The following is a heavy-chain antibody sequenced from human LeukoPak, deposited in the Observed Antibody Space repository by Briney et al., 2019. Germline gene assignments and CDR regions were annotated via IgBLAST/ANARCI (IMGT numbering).Heavy chain of an antibody. CDR3: ARNKEGKSLDY. Sequence: SVKVSCKASGYTFTDYYIHWVRQAPGQGLEWMAWMNPNSGGTSYAQKFQGRVTMTRDTSISTAYMELSRLRFDDTAVYYCARNKEGKSLDYWGQGTLVTVSS. J-gene: IGHJ4*02. CDR2: MNPNSGGT. CDR1: GYTFTDYY. V-gene: IGHV1-2*02.